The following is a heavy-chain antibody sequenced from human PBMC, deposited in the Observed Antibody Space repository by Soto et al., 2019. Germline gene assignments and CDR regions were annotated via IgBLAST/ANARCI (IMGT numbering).Heavy chain of an antibody. V-gene: IGHV4-59*01. CDR3: ARTYYDFWSGYWRWFDP. J-gene: IGHJ5*02. D-gene: IGHD3-3*01. CDR2: IYYSGST. Sequence: PSETLSLTCTVCGGYIRGYYWSWIQQPPGKGLEWIGYIYYSGSTNYNPSLKSRVTISIDTSKNQFSLKLSSVTAADTAVYYCARTYYDFWSGYWRWFDPWGQGTLVTVSS. CDR1: GGYIRGYY.